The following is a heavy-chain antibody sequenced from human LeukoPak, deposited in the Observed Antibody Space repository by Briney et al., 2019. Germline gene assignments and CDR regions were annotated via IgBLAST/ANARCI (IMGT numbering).Heavy chain of an antibody. D-gene: IGHD3-10*01. CDR1: GFTFSSYA. CDR2: ISGSGGST. V-gene: IGHV3-23*01. CDR3: AKDYGSGSYPTNFDY. Sequence: GGSLRLSCAASGFTFSSYAMSWVRQAPGKGLEWVSAISGSGGSTYYADSVKGRFTISRDNSKNTLYLQMNSLRAEDTAVYYCAKDYGSGSYPTNFDYWGQGTLVTVSS. J-gene: IGHJ4*02.